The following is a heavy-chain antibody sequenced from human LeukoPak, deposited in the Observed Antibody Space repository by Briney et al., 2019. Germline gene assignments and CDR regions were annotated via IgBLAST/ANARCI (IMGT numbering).Heavy chain of an antibody. J-gene: IGHJ5*02. CDR3: ARDTPEMATNRLGWFDP. CDR2: IKQDGSEK. D-gene: IGHD5-24*01. CDR1: GFTFSSDC. Sequence: GGSLRLSCAASGFTFSSDCMSWFRQAPGKGLEWVANIKQDGSEKYYVDSVKGRFTISRDNAKNSLYLQMNSLRAEDTAVYYCARDTPEMATNRLGWFDPWGQGTLVIVSS. V-gene: IGHV3-7*01.